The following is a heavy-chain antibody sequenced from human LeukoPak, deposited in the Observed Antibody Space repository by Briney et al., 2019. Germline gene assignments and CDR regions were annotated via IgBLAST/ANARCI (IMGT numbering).Heavy chain of an antibody. Sequence: GGSLRLSCAASGFTFSSYAMSWVRQAPGKGLAWVTAIGSSGDNTYYADSVKGRFAISRDNSKNTFYLQMNSLRAEDTAVYYCARVSYYDILSPSYYFDFWGQGTLVTVSS. CDR3: ARVSYYDILSPSYYFDF. CDR2: IGSSGDNT. V-gene: IGHV3-23*01. D-gene: IGHD3-9*01. CDR1: GFTFSSYA. J-gene: IGHJ4*02.